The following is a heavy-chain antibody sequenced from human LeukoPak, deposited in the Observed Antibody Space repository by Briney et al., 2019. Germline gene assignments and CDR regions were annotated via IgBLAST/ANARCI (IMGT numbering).Heavy chain of an antibody. J-gene: IGHJ4*02. D-gene: IGHD3-22*01. CDR1: GYTFTSYG. CDR2: ISAYNGNT. Sequence: GASVKVSCKASGYTFTSYGISWVRQAPGQGLEWMGWISAYNGNTNYAQKLQGRVTMTTDTSTSTAYMELRSLRSDDTAVYYCARDFIYDSSGPFDYWGQGTLVTVSS. CDR3: ARDFIYDSSGPFDY. V-gene: IGHV1-18*01.